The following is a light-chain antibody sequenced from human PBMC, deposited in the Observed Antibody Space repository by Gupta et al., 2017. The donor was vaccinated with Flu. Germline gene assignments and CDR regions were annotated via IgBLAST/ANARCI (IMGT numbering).Light chain of an antibody. CDR3: QQYSSSPS. CDR1: QSVGTNY. V-gene: IGKV3-20*01. Sequence: GERATLSCRASQSVGTNYVAWYQKKSGQAPRLLIYGAYRRATGIPDRFSGSGSGTEFTLTIIRLEPEDFAVYYCQQYSSSPSFGPGTKVDIK. CDR2: GAY. J-gene: IGKJ3*01.